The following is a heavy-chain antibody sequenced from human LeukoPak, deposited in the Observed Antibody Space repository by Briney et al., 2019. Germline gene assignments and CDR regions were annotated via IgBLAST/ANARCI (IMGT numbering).Heavy chain of an antibody. D-gene: IGHD6-13*01. CDR2: IKEDGSQR. J-gene: IGHJ4*02. V-gene: IGHV3-7*01. Sequence: GGSLRLSCAASGFTFSRSWMSWVRQAPGKGLEWVANIKEDGSQRSYVDSVKGRFTIFRDNAMNSVFLQMISLRAEDTAVYYCARDRGYNSFDYWGQGTLVTVSS. CDR3: ARDRGYNSFDY. CDR1: GFTFSRSW.